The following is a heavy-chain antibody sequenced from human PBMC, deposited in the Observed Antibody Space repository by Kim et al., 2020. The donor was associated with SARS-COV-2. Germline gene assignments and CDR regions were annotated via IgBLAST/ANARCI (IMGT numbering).Heavy chain of an antibody. D-gene: IGHD6-13*01. CDR3: ARDGVLAGGD. Sequence: GTNYAQKFQGRVPMTRDTSISTAYMELSRLRSDDTAVYYCARDGVLAGGDWGQGTLVTVSS. V-gene: IGHV1-2*02. CDR2: GT. J-gene: IGHJ4*02.